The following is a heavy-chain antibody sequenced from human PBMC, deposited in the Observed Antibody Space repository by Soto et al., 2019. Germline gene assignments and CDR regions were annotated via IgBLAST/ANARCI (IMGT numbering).Heavy chain of an antibody. CDR3: ARAIAAAGQYYYYYYMDV. D-gene: IGHD6-13*01. CDR1: GGSFSGYY. CDR2: INHSGST. Sequence: SETLSLTCAVYGGSFSGYYWIWIRQPPGKGLEWIGEINHSGSTNYNPSLKSRVTISVDTSKNQFSLKLSSVTAADTAVYYCARAIAAAGQYYYYYYMDVWGKGTTVTVSS. V-gene: IGHV4-34*01. J-gene: IGHJ6*03.